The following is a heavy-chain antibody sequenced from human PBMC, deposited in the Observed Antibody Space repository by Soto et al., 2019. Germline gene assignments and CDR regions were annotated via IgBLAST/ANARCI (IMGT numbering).Heavy chain of an antibody. CDR1: GFSFGDYA. J-gene: IGHJ6*02. CDR2: IKEDGSEK. V-gene: IGHV3-7*03. Sequence: HPGGSLRLSCTTSGFSFGDYAMSWVRQAPGKGLEWVGFIKEDGSEKYYVESVKGRFTISRDNAKNSLYLQVNSLRDEDTAVYYCARPRFRGMDVWGQGTTVTVSS. CDR3: ARPRFRGMDV. D-gene: IGHD3-10*01.